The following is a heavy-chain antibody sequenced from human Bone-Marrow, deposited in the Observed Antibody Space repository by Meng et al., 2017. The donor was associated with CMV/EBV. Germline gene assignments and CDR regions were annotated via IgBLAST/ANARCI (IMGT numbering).Heavy chain of an antibody. V-gene: IGHV3-23*01. CDR2: ISAAGSNT. D-gene: IGHD3-3*02. CDR3: ARGNFGAFDY. J-gene: IGHJ4*02. CDR1: GFTFSSYA. Sequence: GESLKISCAASGFTFSSYAMSWVRQAPGKGLEWVSTISAAGSNTYYADSVKGRFAISRDNSKNSVYLQINSLRAEDTAIYYCARGNFGAFDYWGQGTVVTVSS.